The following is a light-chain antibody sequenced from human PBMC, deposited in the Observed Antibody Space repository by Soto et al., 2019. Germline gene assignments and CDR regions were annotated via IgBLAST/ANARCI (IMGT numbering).Light chain of an antibody. CDR3: QQYNNWPRT. V-gene: IGKV3-11*01. J-gene: IGKJ1*01. CDR2: DAS. Sequence: EIVLTQSPATLSLSPGERATLSCRASQSVSSYLAWYQQKPGQAPRLLIYDASNRATGIPARFSGSGSGTELTLTLRSLQSEDFAVYYCQQYNNWPRTFGQGTKVDIK. CDR1: QSVSSY.